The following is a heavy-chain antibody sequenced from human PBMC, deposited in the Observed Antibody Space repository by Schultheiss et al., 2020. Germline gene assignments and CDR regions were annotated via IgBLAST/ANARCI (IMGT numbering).Heavy chain of an antibody. CDR2: IYYSGST. J-gene: IGHJ6*02. CDR3: ARGRSIFGVVLPDFYQYGMEV. CDR1: GGSISSSSYY. Sequence: SETLSLTCTVSGGSISSSSYYWGWIRQHPGKGLAWIGYIYYSGSTYYNPSLKSRVTISVDTSRNQLSLKLSSVTAADTAVYYCARGRSIFGVVLPDFYQYGMEVWGQGTTVTVSS. V-gene: IGHV4-39*07. D-gene: IGHD3-3*01.